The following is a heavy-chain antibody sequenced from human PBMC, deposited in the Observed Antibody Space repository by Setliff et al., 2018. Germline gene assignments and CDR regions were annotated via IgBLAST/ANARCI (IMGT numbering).Heavy chain of an antibody. CDR3: ARTGTYRYFDY. Sequence: ASETLSLTCTVSGASISGDSFYWAWIRQPPGKGLEWTGSVLYSGTTFYNPSLKSPVTISVDTSNNQLSLKLKSVTAADTAVYFCARTGTYRYFDYWGQGTQVTVSS. D-gene: IGHD1-1*01. J-gene: IGHJ4*02. CDR1: GASISGDSFY. CDR2: VLYSGTT. V-gene: IGHV4-39*01.